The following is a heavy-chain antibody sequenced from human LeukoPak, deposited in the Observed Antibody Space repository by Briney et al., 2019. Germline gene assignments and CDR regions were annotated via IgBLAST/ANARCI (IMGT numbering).Heavy chain of an antibody. Sequence: SETLSLTCTVSGGSIRSSYYYWGWIRQPPGKGLEWIGSIYDSGSTYYNPSLKSRVTISVDTSKNQFSLKLSSVTAADTAVYYCARGLKGLRSYAHDYWGQGTLVTVSS. J-gene: IGHJ4*02. CDR2: IYDSGST. CDR3: ARGLKGLRSYAHDY. CDR1: GGSIRSSYYY. V-gene: IGHV4-39*07. D-gene: IGHD5-12*01.